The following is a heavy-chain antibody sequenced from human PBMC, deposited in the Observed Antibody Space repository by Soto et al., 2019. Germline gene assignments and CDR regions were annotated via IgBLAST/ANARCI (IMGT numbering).Heavy chain of an antibody. V-gene: IGHV3-21*06. J-gene: IGHJ4*02. CDR2: IGSSGVDR. D-gene: IGHD3-16*01. Sequence: EVQLVDSGGGLVKPGGSLRLSRAASGFTFSTSTMNWVRQAPGKGLEWVSSIGSSGVDRYYADSVRGRFTISRDNAKNSLYVVMNGLRAEDTAVYYCVRGDYRDHWGQGTLVTVSS. CDR3: VRGDYRDH. CDR1: GFTFSTST.